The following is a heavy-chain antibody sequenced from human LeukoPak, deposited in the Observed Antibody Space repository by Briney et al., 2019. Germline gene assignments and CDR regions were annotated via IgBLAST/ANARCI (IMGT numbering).Heavy chain of an antibody. CDR3: ARDAGHQLSRRNYYAMDV. D-gene: IGHD1-1*01. Sequence: SSETLSLTCTVSGGSISSSSYYWGWIRQPPGKELEWIGRIYSGGSSYYNPSLKSRVTISVDTSNDQFSLKVNSVTAADTGVYYCARDAGHQLSRRNYYAMDVWGQGTTVTVSS. V-gene: IGHV4-39*07. CDR2: IYSGGSS. CDR1: GGSISSSSYY. J-gene: IGHJ6*02.